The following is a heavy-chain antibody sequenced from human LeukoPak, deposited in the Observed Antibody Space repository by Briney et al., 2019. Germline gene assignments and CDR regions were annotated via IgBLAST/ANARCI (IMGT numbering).Heavy chain of an antibody. Sequence: PSETLSLTCAVSGYSISSGYYWGWIRQPPGKGLEWIGYIYHSGTTYYNPSLKSRVTMLVDTSKNQFSLKLSSVTAADTAVYYCASGITMIVVAHWGQGILVTVSS. CDR3: ASGITMIVVAH. V-gene: IGHV4-38-2*01. CDR1: GYSISSGYY. CDR2: IYHSGTT. J-gene: IGHJ4*02. D-gene: IGHD3-22*01.